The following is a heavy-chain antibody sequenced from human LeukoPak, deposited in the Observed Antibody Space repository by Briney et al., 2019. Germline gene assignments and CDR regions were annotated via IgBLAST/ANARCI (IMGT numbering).Heavy chain of an antibody. CDR1: GFTFSSYA. CDR2: ISYDGSNQ. D-gene: IGHD1-26*01. CDR3: ARVREARLDY. J-gene: IGHJ4*02. V-gene: IGHV3-30*04. Sequence: GGSLRLSCAASGFTFSSYAMHWVRQAPGKGLEWLAVISYDGSNQYYADSVKGRFTISRDNSKNTLYLQMNSLRAEDTPVYYCARVREARLDYWGQGTLVTVSS.